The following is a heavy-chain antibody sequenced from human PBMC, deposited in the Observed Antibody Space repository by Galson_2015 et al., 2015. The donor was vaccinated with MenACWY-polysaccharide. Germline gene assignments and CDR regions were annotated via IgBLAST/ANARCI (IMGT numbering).Heavy chain of an antibody. CDR1: GGSFTNYY. Sequence: SEPLSLTCVVYGGSFTNYYWTWIRQSAGKGLEWIGEIKHSGLTNYNPSLRSRVTVSVDPSKNQFSMNLTSVTAADTGVYYCARAWSSGYYSDFWGQGTPVTVSS. CDR2: IKHSGLT. V-gene: IGHV4-34*01. CDR3: ARAWSSGYYSDF. J-gene: IGHJ4*02. D-gene: IGHD3-3*01.